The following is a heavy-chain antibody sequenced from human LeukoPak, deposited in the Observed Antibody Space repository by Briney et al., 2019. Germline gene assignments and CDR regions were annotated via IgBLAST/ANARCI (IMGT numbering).Heavy chain of an antibody. CDR3: ARDHGFLEWLLLPPTE. V-gene: IGHV4-30-4*01. CDR1: GGSISSGDYY. D-gene: IGHD3-3*01. J-gene: IGHJ4*02. CDR2: IYYSGST. Sequence: SQTLSLTCTVSGGSISSGDYYWSWIRQPPGKGLEWIGYIYYSGSTYYNPSLKSRVTISVDTSKNQFSLKLSSVTAADTAVYYCARDHGFLEWLLLPPTEWGQGTVVTVSS.